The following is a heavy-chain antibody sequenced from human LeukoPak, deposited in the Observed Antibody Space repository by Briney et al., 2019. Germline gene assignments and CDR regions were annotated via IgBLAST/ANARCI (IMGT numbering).Heavy chain of an antibody. D-gene: IGHD3-22*01. J-gene: IGHJ6*03. CDR2: IYSGGST. Sequence: GGSLRLSCAASGFTVSTNYMSWVRQAPGKGLEWVSVIYSGGSTYYAGSVKGRFTISRDNSKNTLYLQMNSLRAEDTAVYYCARTRYYYDSSGIYYYYYMDVWGKGTTVTVSS. CDR3: ARTRYYYDSSGIYYYYYMDV. V-gene: IGHV3-53*01. CDR1: GFTVSTNY.